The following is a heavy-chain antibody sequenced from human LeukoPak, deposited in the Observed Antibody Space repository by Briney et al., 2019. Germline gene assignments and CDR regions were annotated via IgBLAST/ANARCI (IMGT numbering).Heavy chain of an antibody. D-gene: IGHD6-6*01. V-gene: IGHV3-9*01. CDR2: LNWDSRSM. J-gene: IGHJ4*02. CDR1: GVNFDDYA. Sequence: GGSLRLSCAASGVNFDDYAMHWVRHSPGTGLEWVAGLNWDSRSMAYADSVRGRFTISRDNSKNTLYLQMNSLRAEDTAVYYCAKGALPWGQLGALDYWGQGTLVTVSS. CDR3: AKGALPWGQLGALDY.